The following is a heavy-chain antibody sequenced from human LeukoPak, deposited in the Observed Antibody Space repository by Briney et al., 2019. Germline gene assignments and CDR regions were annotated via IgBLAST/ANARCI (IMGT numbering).Heavy chain of an antibody. CDR1: GFTFSSYS. CDR2: ITRSNYI. D-gene: IGHD3-22*01. CDR3: AKDLLVVVIENAFDI. V-gene: IGHV3-21*06. Sequence: GGSLRLSCAASGFTFSSYSMNWVRQAPGKGLEWVSSITRSNYIYFADSVKGRFTISRDNAKNSLYLQMNSLRAEDTAVYYCAKDLLVVVIENAFDIWGQGTMVTVSS. J-gene: IGHJ3*02.